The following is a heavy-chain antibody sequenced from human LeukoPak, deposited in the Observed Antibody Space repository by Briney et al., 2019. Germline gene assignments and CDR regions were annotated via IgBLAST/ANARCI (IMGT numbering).Heavy chain of an antibody. CDR2: IYYSRST. V-gene: IGHV4-59*01. D-gene: IGHD3-22*01. CDR3: AREIRYYYESSGYSYGMDV. CDR1: GGPISSYY. J-gene: IGHJ6*02. Sequence: PSETLSLTCTVSGGPISSYYWSWIRQPPGKGLEWIGYIYYSRSTNYNPSLKSRVIISVDTSKNQFSLKLSSVTAADTAVYYCAREIRYYYESSGYSYGMDVWGQGTTVTVSS.